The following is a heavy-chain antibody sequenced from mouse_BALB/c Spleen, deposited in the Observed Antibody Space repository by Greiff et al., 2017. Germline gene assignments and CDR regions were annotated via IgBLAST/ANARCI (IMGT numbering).Heavy chain of an antibody. CDR2: INPSTGYT. J-gene: IGHJ3*01. Sequence: QVQLQQSGAELAKPGASVKMSCKASGYTFTSYWMHWVKQRPGQGLEWIGYINPSTGYTEYNQKFKDKATLTADKSSSTAYMQLSSLTSEDSAVYYCARGFITTVVDGFAYWGQGTLVTVSA. CDR1: GYTFTSYW. D-gene: IGHD1-1*01. V-gene: IGHV1-7*01. CDR3: ARGFITTVVDGFAY.